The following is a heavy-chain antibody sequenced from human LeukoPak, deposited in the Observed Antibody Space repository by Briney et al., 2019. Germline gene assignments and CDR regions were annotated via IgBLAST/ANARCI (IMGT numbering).Heavy chain of an antibody. Sequence: GTSLRLSCAASGFTFSSYGMHWVRQAPGKGLEWVAVIWHDESKKYYADSVEGRFTISRDTSKNTLYLQMNSPRVEDTAVYYCARDGTLGASGSYYNLPYWGQGTLVTVSS. J-gene: IGHJ4*02. CDR3: ARDGTLGASGSYYNLPY. CDR1: GFTFSSYG. CDR2: IWHDESKK. D-gene: IGHD3-10*01. V-gene: IGHV3-33*01.